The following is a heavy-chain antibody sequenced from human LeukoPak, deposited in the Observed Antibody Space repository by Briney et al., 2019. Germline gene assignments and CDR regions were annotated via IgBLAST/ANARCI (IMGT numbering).Heavy chain of an antibody. V-gene: IGHV4-30-4*07. Sequence: PSETLSLTCAVSGGSISSGTYSWTWMRQPPGKGLEWIGYIYNSGSTFNNPSLNSRVTISVDTSKNQFSLKLSSVTAADTAMYYCAREGGNCSGGSCYSGAFDIWGQGTLVTDSS. D-gene: IGHD2-15*01. J-gene: IGHJ3*02. CDR3: AREGGNCSGGSCYSGAFDI. CDR1: GGSISSGTYS. CDR2: IYNSGST.